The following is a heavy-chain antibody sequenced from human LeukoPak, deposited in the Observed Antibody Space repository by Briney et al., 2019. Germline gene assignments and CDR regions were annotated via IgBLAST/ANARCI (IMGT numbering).Heavy chain of an antibody. CDR3: ARDHPRYCSSTSCYTPPDY. D-gene: IGHD2-2*02. J-gene: IGHJ4*02. CDR2: ISSSSSYI. V-gene: IGHV3-21*01. Sequence: GGSLRLSCAASGFTFNSYSMNWVRQAPGKGLEWVSSISSSSSYIYYADSVKGRFTISRDNAKNSLYLQMNSLRAEDTAVYYCARDHPRYCSSTSCYTPPDYWGQGTLVTVSS. CDR1: GFTFNSYS.